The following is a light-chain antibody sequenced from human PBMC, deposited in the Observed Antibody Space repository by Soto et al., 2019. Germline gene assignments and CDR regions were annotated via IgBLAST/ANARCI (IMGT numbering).Light chain of an antibody. CDR3: QHNS. Sequence: DIVLTQSPGTLSLSPGERATLSCRASQIISTASLAWYQHNPGQAPRLLIYATSSRATAIPGRFSGSGSGTDFTLTLSRLEPEDFAVYYCQHNSFGQGTRLEIK. V-gene: IGKV3-20*01. CDR2: ATS. CDR1: QIISTAS. J-gene: IGKJ2*01.